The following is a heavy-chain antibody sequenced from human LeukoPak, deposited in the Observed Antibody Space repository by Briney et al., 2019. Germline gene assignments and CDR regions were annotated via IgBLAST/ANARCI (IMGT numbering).Heavy chain of an antibody. CDR3: ARDRSSGYYYFDY. V-gene: IGHV3-33*08. CDR2: SWYDGSNR. D-gene: IGHD3-22*01. CDR1: GFTISSYV. Sequence: GGSLRLSCAASGFTISSYVMSWVRQAPGKGLEWVAVSWYDGSNRYYADSVKGRFTISRDDSKSALYLQMNSLRAEDTAVYYCARDRSSGYYYFDYWGQGTLVTVSS. J-gene: IGHJ4*02.